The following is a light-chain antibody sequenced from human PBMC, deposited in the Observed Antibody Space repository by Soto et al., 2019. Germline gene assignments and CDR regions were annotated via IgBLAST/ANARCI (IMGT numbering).Light chain of an antibody. CDR3: QQYGTSCT. J-gene: IGKJ4*01. CDR2: GAS. V-gene: IGKV3-20*01. Sequence: EIVLTQSPGTLSLSPGERATLSCRASQSISSIYLAWYQHKPGQAPRLLIYGASNRATGIPDRFSGSGSGTDFTLTISRLEPADFAVYYCQQYGTSCTFGGGTKVEIK. CDR1: QSISSIY.